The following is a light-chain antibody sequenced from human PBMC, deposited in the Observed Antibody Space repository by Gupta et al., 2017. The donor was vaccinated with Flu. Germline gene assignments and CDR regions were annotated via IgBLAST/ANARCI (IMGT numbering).Light chain of an antibody. CDR2: EVF. V-gene: IGLV2-8*01. J-gene: IGLJ1*01. CDR1: SSDVGGFNY. Sequence: QSALTQPPSASGSPGQSVTISCTGTSSDVGGFNYVSWYQQHPGKAPKLMIYEVFKRPSGVPDRFSGYKSGNTASLTVSGLQAEDEADYYCSSYAGSDKDVFGTGTKVTVL. CDR3: SSYAGSDKDV.